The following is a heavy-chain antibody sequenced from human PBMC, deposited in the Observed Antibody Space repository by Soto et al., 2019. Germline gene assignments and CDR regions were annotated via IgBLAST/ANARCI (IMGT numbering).Heavy chain of an antibody. CDR3: ARERAAAGIDY. Sequence: QVQLQESAPGLVKPSQTLSLTCTVTGGSISSGGYYWTWIRQHPGKGLEWIGYIYYSGSTYYNPSLKSRVSISVDTSKNQFSLKVNSVTAADTAVYYCARERAAAGIDYWGQGTLVTVSS. J-gene: IGHJ4*02. V-gene: IGHV4-31*03. D-gene: IGHD6-13*01. CDR1: GGSISSGGYY. CDR2: IYYSGST.